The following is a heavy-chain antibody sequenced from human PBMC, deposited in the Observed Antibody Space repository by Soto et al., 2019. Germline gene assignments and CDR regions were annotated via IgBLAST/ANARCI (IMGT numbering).Heavy chain of an antibody. Sequence: PSETLSLTCTVSGGSITSSSYYWGWIRQPPGKCLEWIGFIYYIGSTYYNPSLKSRFTLSVDTSKNQFSLKLSSVTAAYMAVYYCAKGRIAAAGNVAYWGQGTLVTVS. CDR2: IYYIGST. D-gene: IGHD6-13*01. V-gene: IGHV4-30-4*08. J-gene: IGHJ4*02. CDR1: GGSITSSSYY. CDR3: AKGRIAAAGNVAY.